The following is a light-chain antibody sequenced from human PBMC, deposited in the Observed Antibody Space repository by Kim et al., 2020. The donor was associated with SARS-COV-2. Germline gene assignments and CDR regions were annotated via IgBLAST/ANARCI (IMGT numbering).Light chain of an antibody. V-gene: IGLV1-44*01. J-gene: IGLJ2*01. CDR3: AAWDDSLNSVV. CDR2: TNY. Sequence: ELTQPPSASGTPGQRVTISCSGSTSNIGTNTVNWYQQLPGTAPKILIYTNYQRPSGVPDRFSGSKSGTSASLAISGLQSEDEADYYCAAWDDSLNSVVFGGGTQLTVL. CDR1: TSNIGTNT.